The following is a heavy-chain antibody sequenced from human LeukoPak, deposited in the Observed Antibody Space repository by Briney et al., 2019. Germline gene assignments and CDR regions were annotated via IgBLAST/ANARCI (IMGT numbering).Heavy chain of an antibody. Sequence: GALRLSCAASGFTVSSFWMSWVRQGPGKGLEGVSNISGSGGSTYYADSVKGRFTISRDNAKNSLYLQMNSLRAEDTAVYYCARDGGSSYHYYYYYMDVWGKGTTVTVSS. CDR1: GFTVSSFW. D-gene: IGHD2-2*01. V-gene: IGHV3-48*04. CDR2: ISGSGGST. CDR3: ARDGGSSYHYYYYYMDV. J-gene: IGHJ6*03.